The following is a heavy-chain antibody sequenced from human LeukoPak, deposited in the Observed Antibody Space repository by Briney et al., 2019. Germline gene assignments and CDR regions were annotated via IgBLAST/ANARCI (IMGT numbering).Heavy chain of an antibody. CDR2: IYYTGST. CDR3: ARSGYCSSTSCYDY. D-gene: IGHD2-2*01. Sequence: SETLSLTCTVSGGSLSNYYWSWIRQPPGKGLEWIGYIYYTGSTNYNPSLKSRVTISVDTSKNQLSLKLSSVTAADTAVYYCARSGYCSSTSCYDYWGQGTLVTVSS. CDR1: GGSLSNYY. V-gene: IGHV4-59*01. J-gene: IGHJ4*02.